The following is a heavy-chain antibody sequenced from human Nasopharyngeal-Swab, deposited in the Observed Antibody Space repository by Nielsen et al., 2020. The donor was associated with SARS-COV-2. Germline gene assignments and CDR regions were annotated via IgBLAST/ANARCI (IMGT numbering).Heavy chain of an antibody. Sequence: GESLKISCAASGFTFSSYGMHWVRQAPGKGLEWVAVIWYDGSNKYYADSVKGRFTISRDNSKNTLYLQMNSLRAEDTAVYYCARDKGRAGYSSGWYGLGGQGTLVTVSS. CDR1: GFTFSSYG. CDR2: IWYDGSNK. CDR3: ARDKGRAGYSSGWYGL. D-gene: IGHD6-19*01. V-gene: IGHV3-33*01. J-gene: IGHJ4*02.